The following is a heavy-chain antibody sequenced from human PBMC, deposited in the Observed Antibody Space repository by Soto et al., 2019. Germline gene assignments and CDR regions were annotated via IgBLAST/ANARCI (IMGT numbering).Heavy chain of an antibody. CDR1: GGSISSSSYY. CDR2: IYYSGST. J-gene: IGHJ3*02. V-gene: IGHV4-39*01. D-gene: IGHD4-17*01. Sequence: QLQLQESGPGPVKPSETLSLTCTVSGGSISSSSYYWGWIRQPPGKGLEWIGSIYYSGSTYYNPSLKSRVTISVDTSKNQFSLKLSSVTAADTAVYYCAATSTVTTGVDAFDIWGQGTMVTVSS. CDR3: AATSTVTTGVDAFDI.